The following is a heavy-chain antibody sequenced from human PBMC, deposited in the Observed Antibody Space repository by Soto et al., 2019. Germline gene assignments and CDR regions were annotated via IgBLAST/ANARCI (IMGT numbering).Heavy chain of an antibody. CDR2: IYHSGST. Sequence: SETLSLTCAVSGGSISSGGYSWSWIRQPPGKGLEWIGYIYHSGSTYYNPSLKSRVTISVDRSKNQFSLKLSSVTAADTAVYYCARASGIAVAGLDYWGQGTLVTVSS. CDR1: GGSISSGGYS. CDR3: ARASGIAVAGLDY. V-gene: IGHV4-30-2*01. J-gene: IGHJ4*02. D-gene: IGHD6-19*01.